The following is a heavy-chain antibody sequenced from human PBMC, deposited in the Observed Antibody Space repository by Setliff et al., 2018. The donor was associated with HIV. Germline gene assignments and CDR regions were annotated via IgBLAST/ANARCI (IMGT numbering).Heavy chain of an antibody. D-gene: IGHD2-15*01. CDR1: GYPFSGHY. V-gene: IGHV4-34*01. Sequence: SCKASGYPFSGHYWSWIRQPPGKGLEWIGEINHSGSTNFNPSLRSRVTISLDTSKNQFSLNLSSVTAADTAVYYCARFPLLHKNAFDIWGLGTMVTVSS. J-gene: IGHJ3*02. CDR3: ARFPLLHKNAFDI. CDR2: INHSGST.